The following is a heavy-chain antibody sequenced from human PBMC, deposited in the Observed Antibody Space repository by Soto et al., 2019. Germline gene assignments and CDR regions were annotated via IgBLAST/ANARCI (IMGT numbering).Heavy chain of an antibody. V-gene: IGHV1-46*01. CDR2: INPSGGST. Sequence: ASVKVSCKASGYTFTSYYMHWVRQAPGQGLEWMGIINPSGGSTSYAQKFQGRVTMTRDTSTSTAYMELRSLRSDDTAVYYCASEYYYGSGGAYWGQGTLVTVSS. J-gene: IGHJ4*02. CDR3: ASEYYYGSGGAY. CDR1: GYTFTSYY. D-gene: IGHD3-10*01.